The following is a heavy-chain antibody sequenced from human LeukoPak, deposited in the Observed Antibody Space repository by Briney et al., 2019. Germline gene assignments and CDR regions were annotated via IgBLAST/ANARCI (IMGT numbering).Heavy chain of an antibody. CDR1: GYTFTSYG. V-gene: IGHV1-18*01. J-gene: IGHJ6*02. CDR2: ISAYNGNT. Sequence: ASVKVSCKASGYTFTSYGISWVRQAPGQGVEWMGWISAYNGNTNYAQKLQGRVTMTTDTSTSTAYMELRSLRSDDTAVYYCARGGGQQLGPYYYYYGMDVWGQGTTVTVSS. CDR3: ARGGGQQLGPYYYYYGMDV. D-gene: IGHD6-13*01.